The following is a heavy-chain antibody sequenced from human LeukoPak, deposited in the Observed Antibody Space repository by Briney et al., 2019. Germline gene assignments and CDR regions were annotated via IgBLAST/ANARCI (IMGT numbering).Heavy chain of an antibody. CDR3: AKGTRPIDSINWYMDFEN. V-gene: IGHV3-23*01. Sequence: GGSLRLSCAASGFTFTSYAMSWVRQAPGKGLEWASTISGSGDTTYYADSVKGRFTISRDSSKNTLDLQMNTLRPEDTAVYHCAKGTRPIDSINWYMDFENWGQGTLVTVSS. CDR1: GFTFTSYA. D-gene: IGHD6-13*01. CDR2: ISGSGDTT. J-gene: IGHJ4*02.